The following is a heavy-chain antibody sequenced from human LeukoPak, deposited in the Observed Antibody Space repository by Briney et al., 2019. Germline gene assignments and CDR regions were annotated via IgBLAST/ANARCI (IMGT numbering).Heavy chain of an antibody. D-gene: IGHD3-10*01. CDR2: IYPGDSDT. CDR1: GYSFTSYW. J-gene: IGHJ3*02. CDR3: AFVRGVSLFDI. V-gene: IGHV5-51*01. Sequence: GEYLKISCKGSGYSFTSYWIGWVRQMPGKGLEWMGIIYPGDSDTSYSPSFQGQVTISADKSISTAYLQWSSLKASNTAMYYCAFVRGVSLFDIWGEGTMVTVSS.